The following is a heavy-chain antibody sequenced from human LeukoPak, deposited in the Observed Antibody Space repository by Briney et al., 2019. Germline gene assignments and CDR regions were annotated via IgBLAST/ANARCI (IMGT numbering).Heavy chain of an antibody. CDR3: AGYYYGSGSYYNMASYYYYYMDV. V-gene: IGHV1-18*01. Sequence: ASVKVSCKASGYTFTSYGISWVRQAPGQGLEWMGWISAYNGYTHFAQKFQGRVTMTTDTSTSTAYMELSSLRSEDTAVYYCAGYYYGSGSYYNMASYYYYYMDVWGKGTTVTISS. D-gene: IGHD3-10*01. J-gene: IGHJ6*03. CDR2: ISAYNGYT. CDR1: GYTFTSYG.